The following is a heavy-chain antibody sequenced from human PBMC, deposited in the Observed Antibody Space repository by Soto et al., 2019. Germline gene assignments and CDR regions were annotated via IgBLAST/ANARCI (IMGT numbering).Heavy chain of an antibody. V-gene: IGHV3-23*01. D-gene: IGHD6-19*01. J-gene: IGHJ3*02. Sequence: EVQLLESGGGLVQPGGSLRLTCAASGFTFSNYAMSWVRQAPGKGLEWGSAISGSAGTTSYADSVRGRFTISRDNSKNTLHLQMNSLRAEDTAIYYSSKLLTAYRSGWSHDAVDIWGQGTMVTVSS. CDR1: GFTFSNYA. CDR3: SKLLTAYRSGWSHDAVDI. CDR2: ISGSAGTT.